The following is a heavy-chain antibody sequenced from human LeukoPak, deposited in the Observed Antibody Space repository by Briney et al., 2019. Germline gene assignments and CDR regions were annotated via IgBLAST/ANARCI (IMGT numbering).Heavy chain of an antibody. CDR2: IYFNGET. J-gene: IGHJ4*02. D-gene: IGHD3-3*01. V-gene: IGHV4-39*02. CDR3: VRMPMFPGDVWKRDFRFYFDR. CDR1: GGPISSSTHY. Sequence: SETLSLTCSVSGGPISSSTHYWGWIRQPPGNGLEWMGGIYFNGETHYNPSIKSRVTLSLDTSKNHFSLNLASVTVADTAVYYCVRMPMFPGDVWKRDFRFYFDRWGQGALVTVSS.